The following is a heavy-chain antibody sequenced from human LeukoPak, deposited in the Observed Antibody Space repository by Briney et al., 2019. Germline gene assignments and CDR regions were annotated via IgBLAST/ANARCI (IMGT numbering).Heavy chain of an antibody. CDR3: AKPLEDSGSYSFAFDI. D-gene: IGHD1-26*01. Sequence: ASVKVSCKASGYTFTGYYMHWVRQAPGQGLEWMGWINPNSGGTNYAQKFQGRVTMTRDTSISTAYMELSRLRSDDTAVYYCAKPLEDSGSYSFAFDIWGQGTMVTVSS. CDR1: GYTFTGYY. V-gene: IGHV1-2*02. J-gene: IGHJ3*02. CDR2: INPNSGGT.